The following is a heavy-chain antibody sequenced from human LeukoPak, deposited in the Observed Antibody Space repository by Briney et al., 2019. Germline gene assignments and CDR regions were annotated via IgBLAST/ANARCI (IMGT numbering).Heavy chain of an antibody. V-gene: IGHV1-46*01. CDR2: INPSDAST. CDR1: GYTFTSYG. CDR3: ARGQVWLVCDY. J-gene: IGHJ4*02. D-gene: IGHD6-19*01. Sequence: GASVKVSCKASGYTFTSYGISWVRQAPGQGLEWMGIINPSDASTSYAQKFQGRVTMTRDMSTSTVYMDLSSLRSEDTAVYYCARGQVWLVCDYWGQGTLLTVSS.